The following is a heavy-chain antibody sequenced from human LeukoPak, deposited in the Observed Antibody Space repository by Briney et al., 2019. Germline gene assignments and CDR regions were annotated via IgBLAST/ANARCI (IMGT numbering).Heavy chain of an antibody. D-gene: IGHD3-16*01. J-gene: IGHJ6*03. Sequence: GASVKVSCKASGYRFTGYYMHWVRQAPGQGLEWMGWINPNSGGTNYAQMFQGRITVTRDTSTSTAYMELSGLRSDDTAVYYCARQTVPPRYDYYMDVWGKGTTVTVSS. CDR2: INPNSGGT. CDR1: GYRFTGYY. CDR3: ARQTVPPRYDYYMDV. V-gene: IGHV1-2*02.